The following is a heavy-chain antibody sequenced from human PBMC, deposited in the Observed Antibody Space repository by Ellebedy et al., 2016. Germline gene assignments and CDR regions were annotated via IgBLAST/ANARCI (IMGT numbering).Heavy chain of an antibody. J-gene: IGHJ4*02. CDR1: GFTFSRYG. CDR2: ISNPGTAI. CDR3: GRSPVLDH. V-gene: IGHV3-48*03. Sequence: GGSLRLSCAASGFTFSRYGMTWVRQAPGKGLEWISFISNPGTAIYYAASVKGRFTVSRDNAQNSLFLQMNSLSAEDTALYFCGRSPVLDHWGQGTLVTVSS.